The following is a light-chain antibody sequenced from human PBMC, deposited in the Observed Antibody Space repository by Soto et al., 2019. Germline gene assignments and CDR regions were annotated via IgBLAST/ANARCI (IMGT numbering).Light chain of an antibody. CDR1: QSLSSE. J-gene: IGKJ4*01. CDR3: LQYIDYPLT. Sequence: DIQMTQSPSTLSASIGDRLIITCRASQSLSSELAWYQQKPGKAPKILLYKASRLESGVPSRFSGSESGTEFTHAISSQQPDDFATYYCLQYIDYPLTFGGGTKVEIK. CDR2: KAS. V-gene: IGKV1-5*03.